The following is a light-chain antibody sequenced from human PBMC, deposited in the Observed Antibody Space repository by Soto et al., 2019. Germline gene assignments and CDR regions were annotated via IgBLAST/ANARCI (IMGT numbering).Light chain of an antibody. CDR3: SSFTSSTSLYV. V-gene: IGLV2-14*01. CDR2: EVS. Sequence: QSALAQPASVSGSPGQSITISCTGTSGDVGGFNYVSWYQQYSGKAPKLMIYEVSSRPSGVSDRFSASKSGNTASLTISGLEAEDEADYYCSSFTSSTSLYVFGTGTKVTV. CDR1: SGDVGGFNY. J-gene: IGLJ1*01.